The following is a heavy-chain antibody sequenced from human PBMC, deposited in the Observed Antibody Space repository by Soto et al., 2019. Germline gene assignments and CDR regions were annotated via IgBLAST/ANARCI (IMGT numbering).Heavy chain of an antibody. J-gene: IGHJ4*02. CDR2: IYYSGST. V-gene: IGHV4-39*01. CDR3: ASEPQYDYGDPRRKMGFDY. CDR1: GGSISSSSYY. D-gene: IGHD4-17*01. Sequence: SETLSLTCTVSGGSISSSSYYWGWIRQPPGKGLEWIGSIYYSGSTYYNPSLKSRVTISVDTSKNQFSLKLSSVTAADTAVYYCASEPQYDYGDPRRKMGFDYWGQGTLVTVSS.